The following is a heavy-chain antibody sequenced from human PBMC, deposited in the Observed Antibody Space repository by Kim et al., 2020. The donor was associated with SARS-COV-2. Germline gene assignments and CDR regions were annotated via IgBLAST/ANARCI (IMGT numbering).Heavy chain of an antibody. Sequence: YVDSGKGRFTISRDNAKNSLYLQMNSLRAEDTAVYYCARESSGWYHADYWGQGTLVTVSS. V-gene: IGHV3-7*01. CDR3: ARESSGWYHADY. D-gene: IGHD6-19*01. J-gene: IGHJ4*02.